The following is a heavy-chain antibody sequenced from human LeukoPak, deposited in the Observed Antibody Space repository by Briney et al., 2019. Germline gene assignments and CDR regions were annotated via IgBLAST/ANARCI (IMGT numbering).Heavy chain of an antibody. D-gene: IGHD5-18*01. J-gene: IGHJ6*02. CDR3: AVPLTAMSFYGMDV. Sequence: NPGGSLRLSCAASGFTFSDYYMSWIRQAPGKGLGWVSYISSSGSTICYADSVKGRFTISRDNAKNSLYLQMNSLRAEDTAVYYCAVPLTAMSFYGMDVWGQGTTVTVSS. V-gene: IGHV3-11*01. CDR2: ISSSGSTI. CDR1: GFTFSDYY.